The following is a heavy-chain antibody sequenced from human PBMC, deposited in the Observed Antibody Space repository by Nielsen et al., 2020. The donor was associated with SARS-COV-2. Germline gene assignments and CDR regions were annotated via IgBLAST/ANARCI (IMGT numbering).Heavy chain of an antibody. CDR3: ARHPTPYSSSWYYFDY. Sequence: SETLSLTCTVSGGSISSSSYYWGWIRQPPGKGLEWIGSIYYSGSTYYNPSLKSRVAISVDTSKNQFSLKLSSVTAADTAVYYCARHPTPYSSSWYYFDYWGQGTLVTVSS. D-gene: IGHD6-13*01. J-gene: IGHJ4*02. CDR2: IYYSGST. V-gene: IGHV4-39*01. CDR1: GGSISSSSYY.